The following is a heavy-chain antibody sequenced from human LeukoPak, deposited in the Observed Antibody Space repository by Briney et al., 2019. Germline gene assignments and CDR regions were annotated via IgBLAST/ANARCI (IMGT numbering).Heavy chain of an antibody. V-gene: IGHV3-66*01. D-gene: IGHD5-12*01. CDR1: GFTVSSNY. J-gene: IGHJ4*02. CDR3: ARDGRGYSGYDYY. CDR2: IYSGGST. Sequence: GGSLRLSCAASGFTVSSNYMSWVRQAPGKGLEWVSVIYSGGSTYYADSVKGRFTISRDNSKNTLYLQMNSLRAEDTAVYYCARDGRGYSGYDYYWGQGTLVTVSS.